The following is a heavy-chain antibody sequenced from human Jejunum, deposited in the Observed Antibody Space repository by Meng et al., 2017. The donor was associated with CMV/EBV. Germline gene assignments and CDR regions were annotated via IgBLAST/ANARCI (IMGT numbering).Heavy chain of an antibody. Sequence: SGYSISTNDYWAWIRQPPGKGLEWIGSVYRSGGTYYNPSLKSRVTISVDVSKNQFSLSLSSVSAADTAVYYCARDRKDVGYFDIWGQGAMVTVSS. CDR3: ARDRKDVGYFDI. J-gene: IGHJ3*02. D-gene: IGHD1-14*01. CDR2: VYRSGGT. CDR1: GYSISTNDY. V-gene: IGHV4-38-2*02.